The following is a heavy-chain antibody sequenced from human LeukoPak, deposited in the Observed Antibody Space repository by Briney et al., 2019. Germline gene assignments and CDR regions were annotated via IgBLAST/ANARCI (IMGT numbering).Heavy chain of an antibody. D-gene: IGHD2-2*01. CDR1: GFTFSSYG. V-gene: IGHV3-30*03. J-gene: IGHJ4*02. CDR3: ARDWGSIVVVPAAPENYFDY. Sequence: QPGRSLRLSCAASGFTFSSYGMHWVRQAPGKGLEWVAVISYDGGNKYYADSVKGRFTISRDNSKNTLYLQMNSLRAEDTAVYYCARDWGSIVVVPAAPENYFDYWGQGTLVTVSS. CDR2: ISYDGGNK.